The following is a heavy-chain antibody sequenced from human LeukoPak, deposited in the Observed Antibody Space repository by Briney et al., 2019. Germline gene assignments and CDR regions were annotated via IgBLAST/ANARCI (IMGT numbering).Heavy chain of an antibody. CDR3: ARGRDGYNYHYGMDV. CDR2: INTDGSST. D-gene: IGHD5-24*01. Sequence: GGSLRLSCAASGITFSSYWMHWVRQAPGKGLVWVSRINTDGSSTSYADSVKGRFTISRDNAKNTLYLQMNSLRAEDTAVYYCARGRDGYNYHYGMDVWGQGTTVTVS. J-gene: IGHJ6*02. CDR1: GITFSSYW. V-gene: IGHV3-74*01.